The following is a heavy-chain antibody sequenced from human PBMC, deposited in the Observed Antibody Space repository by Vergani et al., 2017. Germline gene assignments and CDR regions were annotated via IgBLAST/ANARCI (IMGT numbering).Heavy chain of an antibody. CDR1: GGSFSGYY. J-gene: IGHJ4*02. CDR3: ATIGYRRWGYYFDY. V-gene: IGHV4-34*01. D-gene: IGHD2-2*02. Sequence: QVQLQQWGAGLLKPSETLSLTCAVYGGSFSGYYWSWIRQPPGKGLEWIGEINHSGSTNYNPSLKSRVTISVDTSKNQFSLKLSSVTAADTAVYYCATIGYRRWGYYFDYWGQGILVTVSS. CDR2: INHSGST.